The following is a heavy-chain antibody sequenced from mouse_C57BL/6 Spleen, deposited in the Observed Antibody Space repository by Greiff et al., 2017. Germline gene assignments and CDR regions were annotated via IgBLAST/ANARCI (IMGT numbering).Heavy chain of an antibody. CDR2: IWSGGST. CDR1: GFSLTSYG. J-gene: IGHJ3*01. V-gene: IGHV2-4*01. D-gene: IGHD2-4*01. Sequence: QVQLKESGPGLVQPSQSLSITCTVSGFSLTSYGVHWVRQPPGKGLEWLGVIWSGGSTDYNAAFISRLSISKDNSKSQVFFKMNSLQADDTAIYYCAKQEYDYRFAYWGQGTLVTVSA. CDR3: AKQEYDYRFAY.